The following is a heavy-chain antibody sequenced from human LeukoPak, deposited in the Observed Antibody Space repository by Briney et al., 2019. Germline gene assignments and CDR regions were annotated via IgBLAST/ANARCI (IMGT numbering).Heavy chain of an antibody. V-gene: IGHV4-31*03. Sequence: TLSLTCTVSGGSISSGGYYWTWIRQHPGQGLEWIGYIHYSGSTYYNPSLMSRVTISVDTSKNQFSLKLNSVTAADTAVYYCARDLAGIDYWGQGTLVTVSS. CDR3: ARDLAGIDY. D-gene: IGHD3-3*02. CDR1: GGSISSGGYY. CDR2: IHYSGST. J-gene: IGHJ4*02.